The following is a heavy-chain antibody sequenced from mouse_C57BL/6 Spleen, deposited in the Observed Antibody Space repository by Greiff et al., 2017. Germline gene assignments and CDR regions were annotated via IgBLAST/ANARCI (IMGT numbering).Heavy chain of an antibody. V-gene: IGHV5-17*01. CDR3: ARGLYYSNFWCAY. D-gene: IGHD2-5*01. J-gene: IGHJ3*01. Sequence: EVMLVESGGGLVKPGGSLKLSCAASGFTFSDYGMHLVRQAPEKGLEWVAYISSGSSTLYYADTVKGRFTISRDNAKNTLCLQLTSLRSEDTAMYYCARGLYYSNFWCAYWGQGTLVTVSA. CDR2: ISSGSSTL. CDR1: GFTFSDYG.